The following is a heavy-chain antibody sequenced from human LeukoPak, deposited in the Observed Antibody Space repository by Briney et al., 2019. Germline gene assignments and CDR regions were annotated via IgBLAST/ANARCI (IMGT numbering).Heavy chain of an antibody. CDR1: GYSFTSYD. D-gene: IGHD4-11*01. Sequence: ASVKVSCKASGYSFTSYDINWVRQATGQGLEWMGWMNANTGATGYAQKFQGRVTMTRDTSISTAYMELSSQRSEDTAIYYCARRNSWYDSWGQGTLVTVLS. V-gene: IGHV1-8*01. CDR2: MNANTGAT. J-gene: IGHJ5*01. CDR3: ARRNSWYDS.